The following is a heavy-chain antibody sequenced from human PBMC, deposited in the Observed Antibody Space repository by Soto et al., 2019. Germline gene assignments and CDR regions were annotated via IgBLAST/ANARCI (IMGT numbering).Heavy chain of an antibody. CDR1: GYSFTSYG. CDR2: ISGYNGQT. V-gene: IGHV1-18*01. Sequence: QVQLVQSGPEVKNPGASVKVSCKASGYSFTSYGISWVRQAPGQGLEWMGWISGYNGQTNYAQRFRNRVTITTDTPTKTAYMEPRRRRAADAVTYYRGSAVRKERVVDGVNAMDVWGRGTTVTVSS. CDR3: GSAVRKERVVDGVNAMDV. J-gene: IGHJ6*02. D-gene: IGHD2-15*01.